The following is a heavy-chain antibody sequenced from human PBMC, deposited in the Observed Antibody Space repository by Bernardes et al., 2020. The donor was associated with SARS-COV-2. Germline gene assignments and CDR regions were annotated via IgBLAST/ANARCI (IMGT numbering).Heavy chain of an antibody. CDR1: GGSITSSY. J-gene: IGHJ4*02. CDR2: VYHIGST. V-gene: IGHV4-59*01. CDR3: ARDPGLFFTGSFDS. Sequence: SETLSLTCTVSGGSITSSYWSWIRQPPGKGLEWIGYVYHIGSTSYNPSLKSRVTISRDTYNTQFSLKLRSVTAADTALYYCARDPGLFFTGSFDSWGQGTLVTVSS.